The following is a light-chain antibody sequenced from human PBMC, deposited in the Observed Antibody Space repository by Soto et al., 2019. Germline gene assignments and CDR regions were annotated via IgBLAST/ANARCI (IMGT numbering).Light chain of an antibody. Sequence: QSALTQPASVSGSPGQSNTISCTGTSSDVGSYNLVSWYQQHPGKAPKLMIYEGSKWPSGVSNRFSGSKSGNTASLTISGLQAEDEADYYCCSYAGSTTYVVFGGGTQLTVL. CDR3: CSYAGSTTYVV. CDR1: SSDVGSYNL. CDR2: EGS. J-gene: IGLJ2*01. V-gene: IGLV2-23*01.